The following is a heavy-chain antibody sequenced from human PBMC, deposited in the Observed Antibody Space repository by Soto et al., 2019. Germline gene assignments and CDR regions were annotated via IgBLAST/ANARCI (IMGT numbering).Heavy chain of an antibody. D-gene: IGHD2-15*01. CDR1: EFIFSNYA. V-gene: IGHV3-30-3*01. J-gene: IGHJ4*02. Sequence: GGSLRLSCAASEFIFSNYAMHWVRQAPGKGLEWVAVISYDGSNKYYADSVKGRFTISRDNSKNTLYLQMNSLRAEDTAVYYCARVKGTVVVVAEPILDYWGQGTLVTSPQ. CDR3: ARVKGTVVVVAEPILDY. CDR2: ISYDGSNK.